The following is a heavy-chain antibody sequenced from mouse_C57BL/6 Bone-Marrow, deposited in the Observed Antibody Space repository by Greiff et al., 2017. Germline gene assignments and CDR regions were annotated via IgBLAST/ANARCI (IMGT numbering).Heavy chain of an antibody. CDR3: ARNPLGTTVGYFDV. V-gene: IGHV5-2*01. CDR1: EYEFPSHD. D-gene: IGHD1-1*01. Sequence: EVKVVESGGGLVQPGESLKLSCESNEYEFPSHDMSWVRKTPEKRLELVAAINSDGGSTYYPDTMERRFIISRDNTKKTLYLQMSSLRSEDTALYYCARNPLGTTVGYFDVWGTGTTVTVSS. CDR2: INSDGGST. J-gene: IGHJ1*03.